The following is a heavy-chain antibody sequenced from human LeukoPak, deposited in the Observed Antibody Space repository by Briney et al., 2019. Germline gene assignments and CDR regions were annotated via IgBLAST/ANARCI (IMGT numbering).Heavy chain of an antibody. D-gene: IGHD3-10*01. CDR2: ISGSGGST. CDR3: AKDWERITMVRGVITDY. Sequence: GGSLRLSCAASGFTFDDYAMHWVRQAPGKGLEWVSAISGSGGSTYYADSVKGRFTISRDNSKNTLYLQMSSLRAEDTAVYYCAKDWERITMVRGVITDYWGQGTLVTVSS. V-gene: IGHV3-23*01. CDR1: GFTFDDYA. J-gene: IGHJ4*02.